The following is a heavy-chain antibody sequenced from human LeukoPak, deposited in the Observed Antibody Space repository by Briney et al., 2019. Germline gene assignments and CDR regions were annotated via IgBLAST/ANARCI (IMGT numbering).Heavy chain of an antibody. CDR3: AREVWLGEPTPLFDY. CDR1: GFTFSSYW. J-gene: IGHJ4*02. V-gene: IGHV3-7*01. CDR2: IKQDGSEK. Sequence: GGSLRLSCAASGFTFSSYWMSWVRQAPGKGLEWVANIKQDGSEKYYVDSVKGRFTISRDNAKNSLYLQMNSLRAEDTAVYYCAREVWLGEPTPLFDYWGQGTLVTVSS. D-gene: IGHD3-10*01.